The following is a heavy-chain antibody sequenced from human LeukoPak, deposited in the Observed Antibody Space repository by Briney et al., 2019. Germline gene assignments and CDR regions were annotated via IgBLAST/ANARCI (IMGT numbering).Heavy chain of an antibody. V-gene: IGHV3-66*01. Sequence: GGSLRLSCAASGFTVSSNYMSWVRQAPGKGLEWVSVIYSGGSTYYADSVKGRFTISRDNSKNTLYLQMNSLRAEDTAVYYCAREAAANHFFDYWGQGTLVTVSS. CDR2: IYSGGST. CDR3: AREAAANHFFDY. J-gene: IGHJ4*02. D-gene: IGHD6-13*01. CDR1: GFTVSSNY.